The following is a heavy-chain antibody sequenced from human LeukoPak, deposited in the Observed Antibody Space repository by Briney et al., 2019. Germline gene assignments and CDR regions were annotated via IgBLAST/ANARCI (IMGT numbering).Heavy chain of an antibody. V-gene: IGHV3-30*02. D-gene: IGHD3-16*01. CDR1: GFTFSTYD. Sequence: GGSLRLSCTASGFTFSTYDMHWVRLAPGKGLQWETFIRYDGNSESYADSVKGRFIISRDNSKNTLYLQMNSLRAEDTALYFCAKDLTYTSQGGSDSWGQGTLVIVSS. J-gene: IGHJ4*02. CDR3: AKDLTYTSQGGSDS. CDR2: IRYDGNSE.